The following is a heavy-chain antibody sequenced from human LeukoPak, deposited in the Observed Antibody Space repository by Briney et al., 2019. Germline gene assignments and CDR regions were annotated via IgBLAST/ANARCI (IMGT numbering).Heavy chain of an antibody. CDR1: GGTFSSYA. Sequence: ASVKVSCKASGGTFSSYAISWVRQAPGQGLEWMGGIIPIFGTANYAQKFQGRVTITADESTSTAYTELSSLRSEDTAVYYCARDASAWGIAAAAAYFDYWGQGTLVTVSS. CDR3: ARDASAWGIAAAAAYFDY. J-gene: IGHJ4*02. CDR2: IIPIFGTA. V-gene: IGHV1-69*13. D-gene: IGHD6-13*01.